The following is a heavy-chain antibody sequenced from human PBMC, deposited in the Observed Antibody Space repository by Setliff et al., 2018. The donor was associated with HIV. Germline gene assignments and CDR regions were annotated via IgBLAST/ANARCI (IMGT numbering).Heavy chain of an antibody. D-gene: IGHD3-16*01. J-gene: IGHJ6*03. V-gene: IGHV4-4*08. Sequence: SETLSLTCTVSGGSISSYYWSWIRQPLGKGLEWIGYSYTSGSTNYNPSLKSRVTISVDTSKNQFSLKLSLVTAADTAVYYCARVLWGAQSRYMDVWGKGTTVTVSS. CDR2: SYTSGST. CDR3: ARVLWGAQSRYMDV. CDR1: GGSISSYY.